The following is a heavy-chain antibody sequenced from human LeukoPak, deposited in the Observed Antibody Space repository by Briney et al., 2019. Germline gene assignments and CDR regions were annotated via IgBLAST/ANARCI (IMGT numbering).Heavy chain of an antibody. V-gene: IGHV4-38-2*01. Sequence: PSETLSLTCAVSGYSISSGYYWGWIRQPPGKGLEWIGSNYHSGSTYYNPSLKSRVTISVDTSKNQFSLKLSSVTAADTAVYYCARADVWGQGFDYWGQGTLVTVSS. D-gene: IGHD3-16*01. CDR3: ARADVWGQGFDY. CDR1: GYSISSGYY. J-gene: IGHJ4*02. CDR2: NYHSGST.